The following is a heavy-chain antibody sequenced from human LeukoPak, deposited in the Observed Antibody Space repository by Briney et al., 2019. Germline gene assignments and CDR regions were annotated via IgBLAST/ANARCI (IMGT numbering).Heavy chain of an antibody. J-gene: IGHJ4*02. D-gene: IGHD3-10*01. V-gene: IGHV4-38-2*02. CDR2: IYHSGST. CDR1: GYSISSGYY. Sequence: SETLSLTCAVSGYSISSGYYWGWIRQPPGKGLGWIGGIYHSGSTYYNPSLKSRVTISVDTSKNQFSLKLSSVTAADTAVYYCARDALVRGLYYFDYWGQGTLVTVSS. CDR3: ARDALVRGLYYFDY.